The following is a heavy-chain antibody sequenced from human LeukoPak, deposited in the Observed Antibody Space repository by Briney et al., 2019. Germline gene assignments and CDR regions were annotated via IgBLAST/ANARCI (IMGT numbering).Heavy chain of an antibody. J-gene: IGHJ4*02. Sequence: GGSLRLSCAASGFTFSSYGMSWVRQAPGKGLEWVSGISGSGGSTYYADSVKGRFTISRDNANNSLYLQMNSLRAEDTAVYSCARAIAIFGVVIYYFDYWGQGTLVTVSS. CDR3: ARAIAIFGVVIYYFDY. CDR2: ISGSGGST. CDR1: GFTFSSYG. D-gene: IGHD3-3*01. V-gene: IGHV3-23*01.